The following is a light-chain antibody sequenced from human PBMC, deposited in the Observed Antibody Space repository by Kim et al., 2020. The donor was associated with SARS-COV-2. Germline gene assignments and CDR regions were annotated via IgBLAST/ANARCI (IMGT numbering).Light chain of an antibody. CDR3: GTWDSSLGAM. CDR1: DSNVGKNF. Sequence: PGQRVTISCSGSDSNVGKNFVSWYQQLPGKAPKLLIYDNNVRPSGIPDRFSASKSGTSATLDITGIQTGDEADYYCGTWDSSLGAMFGGGTKVTVL. V-gene: IGLV1-51*01. CDR2: DNN. J-gene: IGLJ3*02.